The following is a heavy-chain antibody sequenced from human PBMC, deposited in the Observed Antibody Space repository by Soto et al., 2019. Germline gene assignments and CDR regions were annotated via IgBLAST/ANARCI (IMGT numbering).Heavy chain of an antibody. Sequence: ETLSLTCAVYGGSFRGYYWSWIRQPPGKGLEWSGEMNHRGSTKYNPALKRRGTISVDTSKNQFSLKLSAVTAADTAVYYCGRGEGTRYGDYGNWFDPWGQGTLVTVSS. CDR1: GGSFRGYY. V-gene: IGHV4-34*01. CDR2: MNHRGST. CDR3: GRGEGTRYGDYGNWFDP. D-gene: IGHD4-17*01. J-gene: IGHJ5*02.